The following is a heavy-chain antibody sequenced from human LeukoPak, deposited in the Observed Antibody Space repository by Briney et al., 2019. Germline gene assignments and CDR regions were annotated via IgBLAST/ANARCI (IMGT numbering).Heavy chain of an antibody. CDR2: INHSGST. CDR1: GGSFSGYY. J-gene: IGHJ4*02. Sequence: SETLSLTCAVYGGSFSGYYWSWIRQPPGKGLEWIGEINHSGSTNYNPSLKSRVTISVDTSENQFSLKLSSVTAADTAVYYCARAVLRYFDWSYRFDYWGQGTPVTVSS. V-gene: IGHV4-34*01. CDR3: ARAVLRYFDWSYRFDY. D-gene: IGHD3-9*01.